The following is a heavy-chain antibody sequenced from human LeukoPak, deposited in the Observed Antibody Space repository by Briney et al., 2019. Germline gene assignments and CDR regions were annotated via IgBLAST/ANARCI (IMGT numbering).Heavy chain of an antibody. CDR3: ARSHMYGDYGEDI. J-gene: IGHJ3*02. Sequence: PRGSLRLSCAASGFTFNTYGMNWFRQAPGRGLEWISYINSVGGTTLYADSVKGRFTISRDNANNTLYLQMNSLRAEDAATYYCARSHMYGDYGEDIWGHGTVVAVSS. V-gene: IGHV3-48*03. CDR1: GFTFNTYG. CDR2: INSVGGTT. D-gene: IGHD4-17*01.